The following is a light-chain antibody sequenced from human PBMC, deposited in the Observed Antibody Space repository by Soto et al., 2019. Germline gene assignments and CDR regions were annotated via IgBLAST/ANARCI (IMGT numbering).Light chain of an antibody. CDR1: DIGSKS. Sequence: SYELTQPPSVSVAPGQTARITCEGNDIGSKSVQWYQLKPGQAPVLVVYDDSARPSGVPERLSGSNSGNTATLTISRVEAGDEADFYCQVWDSSSEHYVFGTGTKVTV. J-gene: IGLJ1*01. V-gene: IGLV3-21*02. CDR2: DDS. CDR3: QVWDSSSEHYV.